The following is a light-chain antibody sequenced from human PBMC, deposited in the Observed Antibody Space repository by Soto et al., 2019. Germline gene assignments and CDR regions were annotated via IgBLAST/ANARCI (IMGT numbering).Light chain of an antibody. J-gene: IGKJ5*01. CDR3: QQYGSSIN. CDR1: QSVTSSY. V-gene: IGKV3-20*01. CDR2: GAS. Sequence: IVLTQSPGTLSLSPGERATLSCRASQSVTSSYLAWYQQKPGQAPRLLIYGASSRATGIPDRFSGSGSGTDFTLTISRLEPEEFAVYYCQQYGSSINSGQGTRLEIK.